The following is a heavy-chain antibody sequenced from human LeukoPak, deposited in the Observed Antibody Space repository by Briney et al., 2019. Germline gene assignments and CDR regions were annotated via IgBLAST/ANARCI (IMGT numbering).Heavy chain of an antibody. CDR2: IVVGSGNT. Sequence: SVKVSCKASGFTFTSSAMQWVRQARGLRLEWIGWIVVGSGNTNYAQKFQERVTITRDMSTSTAYMELSSLRSEDTAVYYCAAQTPNSSGWYGDYWGQGTLVTVSS. J-gene: IGHJ4*02. V-gene: IGHV1-58*02. D-gene: IGHD6-19*01. CDR3: AAQTPNSSGWYGDY. CDR1: GFTFTSSA.